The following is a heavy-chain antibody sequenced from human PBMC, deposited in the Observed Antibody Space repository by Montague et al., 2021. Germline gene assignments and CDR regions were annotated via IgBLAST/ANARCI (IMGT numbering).Heavy chain of an antibody. CDR3: ARSAFAAALDP. J-gene: IGHJ5*02. V-gene: IGHV3-21*01. D-gene: IGHD6-25*01. CDR1: GFTFSSYN. CDR2: MSSGSNYI. Sequence: SLRLSCAASGFTFSSYNMNWVRQAPGKGLEWVSSMSSGSNYIYYADSLMGRFTISRDNAKNTLYLQMNSLRVDDTAVYYCARSAFAAALDPWGQGTLVTVSS.